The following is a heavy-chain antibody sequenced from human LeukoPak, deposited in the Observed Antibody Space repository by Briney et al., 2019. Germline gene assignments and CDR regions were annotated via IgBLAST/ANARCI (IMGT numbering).Heavy chain of an antibody. D-gene: IGHD6-13*01. CDR3: ARRGHSSSWYGNWFDP. V-gene: IGHV4-59*12. CDR1: GGSISNYY. CDR2: IYYSGST. Sequence: SETLSLTCTVSGGSISNYYWSWVRQPPGKGLEWIGHIYYSGSTNYNPSLKSRVTISVDTSKNQFSLKLSSVTAADTAVYYCARRGHSSSWYGNWFDPWGQGTLVTVSS. J-gene: IGHJ5*02.